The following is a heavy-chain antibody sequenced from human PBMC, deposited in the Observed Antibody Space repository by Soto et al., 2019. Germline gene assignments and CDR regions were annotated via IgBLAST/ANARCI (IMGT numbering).Heavy chain of an antibody. CDR3: AKDRLGGWYGFDAFDI. V-gene: IGHV3-9*01. J-gene: IGHJ3*02. CDR1: GFTIDDYA. Sequence: PWGSLRLSWAASGFTIDDYAMHWVRQAPGKGLEWVSGISWNSGSIGYAASVKGRFTISRDNAKNSLYLQMNSLRAEDTALYYCAKDRLGGWYGFDAFDIWGQGTMVTVSS. D-gene: IGHD6-19*01. CDR2: ISWNSGSI.